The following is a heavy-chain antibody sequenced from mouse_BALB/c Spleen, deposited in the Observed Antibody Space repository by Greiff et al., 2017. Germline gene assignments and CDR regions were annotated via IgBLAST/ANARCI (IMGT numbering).Heavy chain of an antibody. J-gene: IGHJ4*01. V-gene: IGHV2-6-7*01. CDR3: ARDRYHLYYAMDY. CDR2: IWGDGST. D-gene: IGHD2-14*01. Sequence: VQLQESGPGLVAPSQSLSITCTVSGFSLTGYGVNWVRQPPGKGLEWLGMIWGDGSTDYNSALKSRLSISKDNSKSQVFLKMNSLQTDDTARYYCARDRYHLYYAMDYWGQGTSVTVSS. CDR1: GFSLTGYG.